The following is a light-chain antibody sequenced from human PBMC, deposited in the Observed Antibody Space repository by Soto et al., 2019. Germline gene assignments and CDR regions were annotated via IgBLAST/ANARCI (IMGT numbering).Light chain of an antibody. Sequence: DIQMTQSPSTLSASVEDRVTIACRASQAISGYLAWYQRKPGKAPKLLIYDAANLQTGVSSRFSGSGSGTEFTLTINSLQPDDFATYYCQQYSSYPLTFGGGTKVDIK. V-gene: IGKV1-5*01. CDR1: QAISGY. J-gene: IGKJ4*01. CDR2: DAA. CDR3: QQYSSYPLT.